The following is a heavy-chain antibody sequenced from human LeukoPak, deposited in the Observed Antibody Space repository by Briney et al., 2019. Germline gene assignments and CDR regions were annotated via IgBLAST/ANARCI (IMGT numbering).Heavy chain of an antibody. D-gene: IGHD6-13*01. CDR2: ISYDGSNK. Sequence: PGRSLRLSCAASGFTFSSYGMHWVRQAPGKGLEWVAVISYDGSNKYYADSVKGRFTISRDNSKNTLYLQMNSLRAEDTAVYYCAKSAIIRYSSSGFDYWGQGTLVTVSS. CDR1: GFTFSSYG. CDR3: AKSAIIRYSSSGFDY. V-gene: IGHV3-30*18. J-gene: IGHJ4*02.